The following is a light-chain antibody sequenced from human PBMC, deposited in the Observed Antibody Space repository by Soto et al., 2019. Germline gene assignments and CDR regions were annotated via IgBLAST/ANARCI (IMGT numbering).Light chain of an antibody. CDR1: RSIGTN. V-gene: IGKV1-39*01. J-gene: IGKJ2*01. CDR3: QQSFSVPYT. Sequence: DIQMTQSPSSLSAPVGDRVIITFRASRSIGTNLTWYQQKPGRAPKLLVFAASTLQYGVPSRFSGSGSGTDFTLTISSLQPEDCAIYSCQQSFSVPYTLGQGTRLE. CDR2: AAS.